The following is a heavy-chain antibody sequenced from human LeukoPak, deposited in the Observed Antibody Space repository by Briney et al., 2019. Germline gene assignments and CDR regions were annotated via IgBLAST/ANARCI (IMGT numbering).Heavy chain of an antibody. CDR3: ARGHGSNYGTIDY. V-gene: IGHV3-30-3*01. J-gene: IGHJ4*02. Sequence: QAGGSLRLSCAASGFTFSSYAMHWVRQAPGKGLEWVAVISYDGSNKYYADSVKGRFTISRDNSKNTLYLQMNSLRAEDTAVYYCARGHGSNYGTIDYWGQGTLVTVSS. CDR2: ISYDGSNK. CDR1: GFTFSSYA. D-gene: IGHD4-11*01.